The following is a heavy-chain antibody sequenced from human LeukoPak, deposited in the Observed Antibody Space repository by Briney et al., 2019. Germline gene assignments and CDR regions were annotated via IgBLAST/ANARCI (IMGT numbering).Heavy chain of an antibody. CDR1: GYTFTSYG. J-gene: IGHJ5*02. CDR2: ISAYNGNT. Sequence: GASVKVSCKASGYTFTSYGISWVRQAPGQGLEWMGWISAYNGNTNYAQKLQGRVTMTTDTSTSTAYMELSSLRSEDTAVYYCASVRKLYGYGAGWFDPWGQGTLVTVSS. D-gene: IGHD5-12*01. CDR3: ASVRKLYGYGAGWFDP. V-gene: IGHV1-18*01.